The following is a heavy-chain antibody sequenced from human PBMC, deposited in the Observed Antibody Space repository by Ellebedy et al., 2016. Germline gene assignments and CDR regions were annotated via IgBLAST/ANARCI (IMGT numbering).Heavy chain of an antibody. D-gene: IGHD2-15*01. CDR3: ARGVVVVSQYYYYYYMDV. V-gene: IGHV4-30-2*01. CDR2: IYHSGGT. Sequence: SETLSLTXAVSGGSISSGGYSWSWIRQPPGKGLEWIGYIYHSGGTYYNPSLKSRVTISVDRSKNQFSLKLSSVTAADTAVYYCARGVVVVSQYYYYYYMDVWGKGTTVTVSS. CDR1: GGSISSGGYS. J-gene: IGHJ6*03.